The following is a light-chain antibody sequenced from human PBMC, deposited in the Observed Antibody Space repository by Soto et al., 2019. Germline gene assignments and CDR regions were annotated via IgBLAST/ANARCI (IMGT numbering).Light chain of an antibody. Sequence: QSALTPPASVSGSPGQSITISCTGTSSDVGGYNFVSWYQQHPGKVPKLMIFDVNRRPSGVSDRFSGSKSGNTASLTISGLQAEDEGDYYCCSYTSSSTHVFGSGTKVTVL. CDR3: CSYTSSSTHV. J-gene: IGLJ1*01. V-gene: IGLV2-14*03. CDR2: DVN. CDR1: SSDVGGYNF.